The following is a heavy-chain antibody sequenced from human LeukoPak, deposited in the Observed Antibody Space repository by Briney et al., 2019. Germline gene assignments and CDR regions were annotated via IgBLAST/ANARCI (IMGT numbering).Heavy chain of an antibody. D-gene: IGHD1-26*01. CDR3: ARDSSGSLDY. CDR1: GFTFSTYW. CDR2: VKKDGSDK. J-gene: IGHJ4*02. V-gene: IGHV3-7*01. Sequence: PGGSLRLSCAASGFTFSTYWMAWVRQAPGKGLEWVANVKKDGSDKNYEDSVKGRFTIFRDNAKNSLYLQMNSLRAEDTAVYYCARDSSGSLDYWGQGTLVTVSS.